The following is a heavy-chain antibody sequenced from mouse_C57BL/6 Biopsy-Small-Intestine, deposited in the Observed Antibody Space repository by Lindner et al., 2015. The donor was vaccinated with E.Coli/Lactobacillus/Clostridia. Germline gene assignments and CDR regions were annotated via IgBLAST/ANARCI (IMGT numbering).Heavy chain of an antibody. CDR1: GFSINSDCY. CDR2: TFYSGIT. V-gene: IGHV3-3*01. Sequence: EVQLQESGPSLVRPSQTLSLTCTVTGFSINSDCYWIWIRRFPGNKLEYIGYTFYSGITYYNPSLESRTYITRDTSKNQFSLKLSSVTTEDTATYYCARYYYSGSYWYFDVWGTGTTVTVSS. CDR3: ARYYYSGSYWYFDV. D-gene: IGHD1-1*01. J-gene: IGHJ1*03.